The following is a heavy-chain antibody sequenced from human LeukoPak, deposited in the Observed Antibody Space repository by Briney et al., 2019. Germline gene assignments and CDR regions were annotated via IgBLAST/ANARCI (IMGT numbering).Heavy chain of an antibody. CDR3: ARVPSSSWYYYYYYMDV. J-gene: IGHJ6*03. D-gene: IGHD6-13*01. V-gene: IGHV1-8*01. CDR1: GYTFTSFD. Sequence: ASVKVSCKASGYTFTSFDINWVRQATGQGLEWMGWLNPNSGNTGYAQKYQGRVTMTRYTSVSTDYMELSSLRSEDTAVYYCARVPSSSWYYYYYYMDVWGKGTTVTVSS. CDR2: LNPNSGNT.